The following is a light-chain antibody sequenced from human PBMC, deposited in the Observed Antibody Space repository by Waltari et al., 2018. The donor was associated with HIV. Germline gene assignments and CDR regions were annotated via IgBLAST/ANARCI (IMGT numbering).Light chain of an antibody. CDR1: ALAKQY. V-gene: IGLV3-25*03. J-gene: IGLJ3*02. CDR3: QSTDSSITYVV. CDR2: KDT. Sequence: SYELTQPPSVSVSPGQTARITCSGDALAKQYSYWYQQKPGQAPILLIYKDTERPSGIPERFSGSSSGTTVTLTISGVQAEDEADYYCQSTDSSITYVVFGGGTKLTVL.